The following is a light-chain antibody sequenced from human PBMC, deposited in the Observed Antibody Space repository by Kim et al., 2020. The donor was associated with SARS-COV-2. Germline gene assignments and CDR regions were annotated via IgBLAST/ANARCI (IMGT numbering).Light chain of an antibody. J-gene: IGLJ1*01. CDR1: TGAVTSSDY. CDR2: STN. CDR3: LLYYGGAYV. Sequence: PGGTLTHPFASRTGAVTSSDYPNWFQQKPGQPPRSLIYSTNNKYSWTPARFSGSLLGGKAALTLSGVQPEDEAEYYCLLYYGGAYVFGTGTKVTVL. V-gene: IGLV7-43*01.